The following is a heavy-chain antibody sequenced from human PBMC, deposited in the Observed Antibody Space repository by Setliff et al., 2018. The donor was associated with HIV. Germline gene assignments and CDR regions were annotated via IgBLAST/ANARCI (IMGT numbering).Heavy chain of an antibody. V-gene: IGHV3-13*01. CDR3: VRELGRPGSWYFDL. CDR1: GFTFSTYD. Sequence: GGSLRLSCAASGFTFSTYDMHWVRQPTGKGLEWVSVIGAAGGTSYRNSVKGQFIVSRENAKNSLYLQMNNLRAGDTAVYYCVRELGRPGSWYFDLWGRGTQVTVSS. CDR2: IGAAGGT. J-gene: IGHJ2*01. D-gene: IGHD7-27*01.